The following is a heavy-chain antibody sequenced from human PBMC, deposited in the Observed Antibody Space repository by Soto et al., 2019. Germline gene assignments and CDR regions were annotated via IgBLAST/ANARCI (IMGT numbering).Heavy chain of an antibody. D-gene: IGHD3-10*01. CDR1: GYTFTGYY. V-gene: IGHV1-2*04. CDR3: ARGSGSYFGPYYYYGMDV. J-gene: IGHJ6*02. Sequence: ASVKVSCKTSGYTFTGYYMHWVRQAPGQGLEWMGWINPNSGGTNYAQKFQGWVTMTRDTSISTAYMELSRLRSDDTAVYYCARGSGSYFGPYYYYGMDVWGQGTTVTVSS. CDR2: INPNSGGT.